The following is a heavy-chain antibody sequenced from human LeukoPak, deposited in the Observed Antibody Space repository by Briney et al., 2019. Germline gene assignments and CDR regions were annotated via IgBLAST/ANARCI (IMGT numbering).Heavy chain of an antibody. CDR2: IQEDGKKE. J-gene: IGHJ6*03. CDR3: ARDGPHYDILTGLMHYYYYMDV. V-gene: IGHV3-7*01. Sequence: GGSLRLSCAASGFTFSSYEMNSVRQAPGKGLEWVANIQEDGKKENYVDSVKGRFTITRDNAKNSVYLQMNSLRAEDTAVYYCARDGPHYDILTGLMHYYYYMDVWGRGTTVTVSS. CDR1: GFTFSSYE. D-gene: IGHD3-9*01.